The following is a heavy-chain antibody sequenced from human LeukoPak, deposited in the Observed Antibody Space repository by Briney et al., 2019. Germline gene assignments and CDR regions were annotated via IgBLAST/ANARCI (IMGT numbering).Heavy chain of an antibody. CDR3: ARDYRYYDSSGYYMGGVYFDY. CDR2: IIPILGIA. CDR1: GGTFSSYA. Sequence: GASVKVSCKASGGTFSSYAISWVRQAPGQGLEWMGRIIPILGIANYAQKFQGRVTITADKSTSTAYMELSSLRSEDTAVYYCARDYRYYDSSGYYMGGVYFDYWGQGTLVTVSS. V-gene: IGHV1-69*04. D-gene: IGHD3-22*01. J-gene: IGHJ4*02.